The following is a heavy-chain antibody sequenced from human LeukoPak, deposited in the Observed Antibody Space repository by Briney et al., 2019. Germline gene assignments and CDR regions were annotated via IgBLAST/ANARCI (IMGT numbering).Heavy chain of an antibody. D-gene: IGHD2-15*01. V-gene: IGHV3-23*01. J-gene: IGHJ4*02. CDR3: ARDGDCSGGGCSYGDIDY. Sequence: TGGSLRLSCEASGFTFSTFAMIWVRQPPGKGLEWVSSIFPSGGEIHYADSVRGRFTISRDNSKSTLSLQMNSLRPDDTAVYYCARDGDCSGGGCSYGDIDYWGQGTLVTVSS. CDR2: IFPSGGEI. CDR1: GFTFSTFA.